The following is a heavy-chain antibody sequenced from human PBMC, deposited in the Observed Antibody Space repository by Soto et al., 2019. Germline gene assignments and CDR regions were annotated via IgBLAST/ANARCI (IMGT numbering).Heavy chain of an antibody. CDR2: ISGSGGIT. J-gene: IGHJ6*02. CDR1: GFTFSSYA. V-gene: IGHV3-23*01. D-gene: IGHD3-10*01. Sequence: GGSLRLSCIASGFTFSSYAMTWVRQAPGKGLEWVSDISGSGGITYYADSVKGRFTISRDNSKNTPNLQMNSLRADDTAVYYCAGARRGAPYYYTMDLWGQGTTVTVSS. CDR3: AGARRGAPYYYTMDL.